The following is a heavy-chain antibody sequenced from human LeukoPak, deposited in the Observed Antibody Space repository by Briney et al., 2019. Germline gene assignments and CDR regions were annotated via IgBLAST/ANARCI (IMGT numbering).Heavy chain of an antibody. CDR3: ARRAGAYSHPYDY. Sequence: GGSLRLSCTVSGFTVSDNSMSWVRQAPGKGLEWVSFIYYDDRTHYSDSVKGRFTISRDNSKNTLYLQMNSLRAEDTAVYYCARRAGAYSHPYDYWAQGTLVTVSS. D-gene: IGHD4/OR15-4a*01. J-gene: IGHJ4*02. CDR1: GFTVSDNS. CDR2: IYYDDRT. V-gene: IGHV3-53*01.